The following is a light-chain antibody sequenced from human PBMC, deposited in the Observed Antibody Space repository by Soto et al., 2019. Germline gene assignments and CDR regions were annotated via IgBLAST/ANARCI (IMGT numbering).Light chain of an antibody. Sequence: QSVLTQPPSASGSPGQSVTISCTGSSSDVCGYNFVSWYQQHPGKAPKLLIYEVSERPSGVPDRFSGSKSGNTASLTVSGLQADDEADYYCSSYAGSNNLYVFGTGTKVTVL. CDR1: SSDVCGYNF. J-gene: IGLJ1*01. CDR3: SSYAGSNNLYV. V-gene: IGLV2-8*01. CDR2: EVS.